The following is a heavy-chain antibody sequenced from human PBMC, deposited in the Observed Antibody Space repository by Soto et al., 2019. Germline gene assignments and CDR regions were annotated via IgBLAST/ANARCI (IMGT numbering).Heavy chain of an antibody. J-gene: IGHJ4*02. D-gene: IGHD3-22*01. CDR2: IKQDGSEK. V-gene: IGHV3-7*05. CDR1: GFTFSSYW. CDR3: AREYYYDGSGYYYVDPQDHY. Sequence: EVQLVESGGGLVQPGGSLRLSCAASGFTFSSYWMSWVRQAPGKGLEWVANIKQDGSEKYYVESVKGRFTISRDNAKNSPYLQMNSLRAEDTAVYYCAREYYYDGSGYYYVDPQDHYWGQGTLVTVSS.